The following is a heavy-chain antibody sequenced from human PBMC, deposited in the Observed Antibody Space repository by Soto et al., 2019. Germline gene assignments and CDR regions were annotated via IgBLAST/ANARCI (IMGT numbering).Heavy chain of an antibody. CDR2: IYYSGST. CDR1: GGSISSGGYY. D-gene: IGHD4-17*01. V-gene: IGHV4-31*03. J-gene: IGHJ4*02. CDR3: ARGAVTYYFDY. Sequence: ASETLSLTCTVSGGSISSGGYYWSWIRQHPGKGLEWIGYIYYSGSTYYNPSLKSRVTISVDTSKNQFSLKLSSVTAADTAVYYCARGAVTYYFDYWGQGTLVTVSS.